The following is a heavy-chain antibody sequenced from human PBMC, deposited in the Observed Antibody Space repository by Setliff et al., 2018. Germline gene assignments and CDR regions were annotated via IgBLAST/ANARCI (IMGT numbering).Heavy chain of an antibody. CDR2: IRSKSDGGTT. J-gene: IGHJ3*02. D-gene: IGHD2-2*01. CDR1: GFSFSDSA. Sequence: PGGSLRLSCAASGFSFSDSAMHWVRQASGKGLEWIGRIRSKSDGGTTDYPAPVKGRFTISRDDSKATLYLYMDSLKTEDTAVHYCTTDRAGCYGTTCFNAFEIWGHGTMVTVSS. CDR3: TTDRAGCYGTTCFNAFEI. V-gene: IGHV3-15*01.